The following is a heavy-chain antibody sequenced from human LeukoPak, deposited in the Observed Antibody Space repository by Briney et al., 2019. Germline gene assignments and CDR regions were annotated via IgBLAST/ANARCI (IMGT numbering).Heavy chain of an antibody. CDR2: IYMDGST. V-gene: IGHV3-53*01. CDR1: GFIVSSDF. CDR3: ARERGRGRDSPWFDY. D-gene: IGHD1-26*01. J-gene: IGHJ4*02. Sequence: GGSLRLSCAASGFIVSSDFISWVRQAPGKWLEWVSFIYMDGSTYYPASVKGRFTISRDNSKNTLDLQMTGLRAEDTAVYYCARERGRGRDSPWFDYWGQGTLVTVSS.